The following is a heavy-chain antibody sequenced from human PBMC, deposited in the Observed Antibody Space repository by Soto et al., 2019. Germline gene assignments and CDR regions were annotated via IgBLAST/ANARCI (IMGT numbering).Heavy chain of an antibody. CDR3: ARDTPPRIIESGVNTQSYYYYGMDV. CDR1: GYTFNGNY. D-gene: IGHD3-16*01. Sequence: GASVKVSCKASGYTFNGNYKHWVRQSPGNGLEWLGWLNPIRGGTKNAHKIKGGVTMTRETSSSTADMELRRLRSDHTAVYYCARDTPPRIIESGVNTQSYYYYGMDVWGQGTTVTVSS. J-gene: IGHJ6*02. CDR2: LNPIRGGT. V-gene: IGHV1-2*02.